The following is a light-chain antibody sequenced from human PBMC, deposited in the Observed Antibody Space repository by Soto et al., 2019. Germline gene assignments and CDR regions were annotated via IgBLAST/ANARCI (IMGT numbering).Light chain of an antibody. V-gene: IGKV3-15*01. J-gene: IGKJ4*01. CDR2: DAF. CDR3: QQYDEWPLT. CDR1: QNVKTR. Sequence: EKVMTQSPATLSVSPGERATLSCRASQNVKTRLAWYQQKPGQSPRLLIYDAFTSATGIPARFSGSASWTEFTLTISSLQSEDLAVYYCQQYDEWPLTVGGGTKVEIK.